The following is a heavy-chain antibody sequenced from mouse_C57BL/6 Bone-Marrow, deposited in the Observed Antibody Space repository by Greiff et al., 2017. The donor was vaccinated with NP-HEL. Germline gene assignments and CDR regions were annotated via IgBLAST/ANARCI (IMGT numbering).Heavy chain of an antibody. Sequence: VQLKESGPGLVQPSQSLSITCTVSGFSLTSYGVHWVRQSPGKGLEWLGVIWRGGSTDYNAAFMSRPSITKENSKSQVFFKMNSLQADDTAIYYGAKGSGYPSRWGQGTLVTVSA. D-gene: IGHD2-2*01. V-gene: IGHV2-5*01. CDR1: GFSLTSYG. CDR3: AKGSGYPSR. CDR2: IWRGGST. J-gene: IGHJ3*01.